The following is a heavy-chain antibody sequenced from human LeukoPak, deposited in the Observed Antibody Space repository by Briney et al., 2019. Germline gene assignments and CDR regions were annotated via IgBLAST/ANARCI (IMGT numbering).Heavy chain of an antibody. Sequence: PGGSARLSCAASGFTFSSYSMNWVRQAPGKGLEWASYISSSSSTIYYTDSVKGRFTISRDNAKNSLYLQMNSLRAEDTAVYYCARDSRGFGELPDYWGQGTLVTVSS. CDR1: GFTFSSYS. D-gene: IGHD3-10*01. J-gene: IGHJ4*02. CDR3: ARDSRGFGELPDY. V-gene: IGHV3-48*04. CDR2: ISSSSSTI.